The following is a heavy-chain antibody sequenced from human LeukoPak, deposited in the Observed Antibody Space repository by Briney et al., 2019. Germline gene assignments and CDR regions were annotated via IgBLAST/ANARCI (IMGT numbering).Heavy chain of an antibody. CDR1: GYTFTAYY. D-gene: IGHD2-15*01. J-gene: IGHJ4*02. CDR2: INPNTGDR. CDR3: ASYPRYVSSPPFDY. Sequence: ASVKVSCKASGYTFTAYYMHWVRQAPGQGFEWMGWINPNTGDRNYAQKFQGRVTMTRDTTISTAYMELSRLTSDDTAVYYCASYPRYVSSPPFDYWGQGTLVTVS. V-gene: IGHV1-2*02.